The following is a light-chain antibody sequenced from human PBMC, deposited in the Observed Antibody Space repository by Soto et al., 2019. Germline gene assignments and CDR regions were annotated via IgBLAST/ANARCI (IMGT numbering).Light chain of an antibody. Sequence: QSVLTQPPSVSAAPGQRVTISCSGSTSNMGNNYVSWYQQFPGEAPKLLIYDNNKRPSGIPDRFSGSKSGTSATLGISGLQTGDEADYYCGTWDSSLSASVFGGGTQLTVL. J-gene: IGLJ7*01. CDR1: TSNMGNNY. CDR3: GTWDSSLSASV. CDR2: DNN. V-gene: IGLV1-51*01.